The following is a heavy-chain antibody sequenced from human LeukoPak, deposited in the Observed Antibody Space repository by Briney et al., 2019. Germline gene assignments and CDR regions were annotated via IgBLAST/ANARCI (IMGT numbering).Heavy chain of an antibody. Sequence: GGSLRLSCLASKFTFNNYAMTWVRQAPGKGLEWVSSISGSGDNMDYADSVKGRFTISRDNAKNSLYLQMNSLRAEDTAVYYCARDLWGDYFDYWGQGTLVTVSS. D-gene: IGHD3-10*01. CDR2: ISGSGDNM. CDR1: KFTFNNYA. J-gene: IGHJ4*02. V-gene: IGHV3-21*01. CDR3: ARDLWGDYFDY.